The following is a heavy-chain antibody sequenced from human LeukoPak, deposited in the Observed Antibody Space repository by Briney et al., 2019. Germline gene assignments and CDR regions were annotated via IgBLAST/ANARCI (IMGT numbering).Heavy chain of an antibody. CDR3: ARGSVGATTYAFDI. J-gene: IGHJ3*02. D-gene: IGHD1-26*01. CDR1: GGTFSGYV. Sequence: SVKVSCKASGGTFSGYVIFWVRHAPGQGLEWMGGIIPIFGTANYAQKFQGRVTITADKSTRTAYMELSSLRSEDTAVYYCARGSVGATTYAFDIWGQGTMVTVSS. CDR2: IIPIFGTA. V-gene: IGHV1-69*06.